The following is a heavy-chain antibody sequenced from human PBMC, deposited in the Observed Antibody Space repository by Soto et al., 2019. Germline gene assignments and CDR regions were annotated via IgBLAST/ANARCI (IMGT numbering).Heavy chain of an antibody. J-gene: IGHJ4*02. V-gene: IGHV1-69*13. D-gene: IGHD6-13*01. CDR3: ARNDPEGYSSSWYFDY. CDR2: IIPIFGTA. CDR1: GGTFSSYA. Sequence: SVKVSCKASGGTFSSYAISWVRQAPGQGLEWMGGIIPIFGTANYAQKFQGRVTITADESTSTAYMELSSLRSEDTAVYYCARNDPEGYSSSWYFDYWGQGTLVTVSS.